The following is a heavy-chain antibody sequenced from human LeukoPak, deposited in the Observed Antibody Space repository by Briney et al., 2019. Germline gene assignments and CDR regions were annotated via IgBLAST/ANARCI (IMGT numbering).Heavy chain of an antibody. CDR3: ARVHSGSYYYGMDV. CDR2: NNPSGGST. V-gene: IGHV1-46*01. D-gene: IGHD3-10*01. J-gene: IGHJ6*02. Sequence: GASVKASCKPSGYTFTSYYMHWVRQPPGQGLEWMGLNNPSGGSTSYAQKFQGRVTMTRDTSTSTVYMELSSLRSEDTAVYYCARVHSGSYYYGMDVWGQGTTVTVSS. CDR1: GYTFTSYY.